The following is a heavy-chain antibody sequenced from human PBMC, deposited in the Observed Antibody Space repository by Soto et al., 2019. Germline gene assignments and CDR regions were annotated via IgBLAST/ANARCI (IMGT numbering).Heavy chain of an antibody. D-gene: IGHD4-17*01. CDR3: ARVGGDDFGDSGGFDY. CDR2: IYYSGRT. Sequence: QVQLQESGPGLVKPSETLSLTCTVSGGSIRDYFWTWIRQPPGKGLEWIGYIYYSGRTNYNPSLKSRVSISVDTAKNPFSLQLRSVTAADTAGYYCARVGGDDFGDSGGFDYWGQGTLVTVSS. V-gene: IGHV4-59*01. J-gene: IGHJ4*02. CDR1: GGSIRDYF.